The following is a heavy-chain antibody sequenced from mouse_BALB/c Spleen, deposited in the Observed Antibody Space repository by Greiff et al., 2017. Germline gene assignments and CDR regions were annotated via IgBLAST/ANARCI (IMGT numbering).Heavy chain of an antibody. D-gene: IGHD1-1*01. CDR2: IRSKSNNYAT. Sequence: EVQLQESGGGLVQPKGSLKLSCAASGFTFNTYAMHWVCQAPGKGLEWVARIRSKSNNYATYYADSVKDRFTISRDDSQSMLYLQMNNLKTEDTAMYYCVRGAPYGSSYNAMDYWGQGTSVTVSS. V-gene: IGHV10-3*03. CDR3: VRGAPYGSSYNAMDY. CDR1: GFTFNTYA. J-gene: IGHJ4*01.